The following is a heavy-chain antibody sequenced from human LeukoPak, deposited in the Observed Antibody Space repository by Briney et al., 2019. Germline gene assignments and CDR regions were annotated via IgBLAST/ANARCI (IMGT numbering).Heavy chain of an antibody. D-gene: IGHD4-4*01. Sequence: PSETLSLTCTVSGGSISSSYWWSWVRQPPGKGLGWIGEISHSGSTNYNPSLKSRVTMSVDKSKNQFSLKLNSVTAADTAVYFCARGDNYNFDYWGQGTLVTVSS. CDR2: ISHSGST. CDR1: GGSISSSYW. CDR3: ARGDNYNFDY. J-gene: IGHJ4*02. V-gene: IGHV4-4*02.